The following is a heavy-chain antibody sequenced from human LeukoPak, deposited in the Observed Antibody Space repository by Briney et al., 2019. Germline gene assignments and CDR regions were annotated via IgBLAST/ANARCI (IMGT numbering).Heavy chain of an antibody. V-gene: IGHV3-30*18. J-gene: IGHJ4*02. CDR1: GFIFSNFG. D-gene: IGHD1-14*01. CDR2: ISYDGRNE. Sequence: GGSLRLSCAASGFIFSNFGMLWVRQPPGKGLEWVAVISYDGRNEHYADSVKGRFTISRDNSKNTVFLQMNTLRTEDTAVYFCAKDKPIDYWGQGTLVTVSS. CDR3: AKDKPIDY.